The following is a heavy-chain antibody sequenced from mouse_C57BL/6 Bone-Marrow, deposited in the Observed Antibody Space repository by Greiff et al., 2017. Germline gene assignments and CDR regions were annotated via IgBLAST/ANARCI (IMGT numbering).Heavy chain of an antibody. CDR2: IDPSDSYT. J-gene: IGHJ2*01. V-gene: IGHV1-69*01. D-gene: IGHD1-1*01. CDR1: GYTFTSYW. Sequence: QVHVKQPGAELVMPGASVKLSCKASGYTFTSYWMHWVKQRPGQGLEWIGEIDPSDSYTNYNQKFKGKSTLTVDKSSSTAYMQLSSLTSEDSAVYYCAREGTVVSYYFDYWGQGTTLTVSS. CDR3: AREGTVVSYYFDY.